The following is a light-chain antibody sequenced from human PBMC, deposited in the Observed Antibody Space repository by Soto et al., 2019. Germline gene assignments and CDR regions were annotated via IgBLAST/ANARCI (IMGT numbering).Light chain of an antibody. CDR3: QYYGSSPRT. V-gene: IGKV3-20*01. J-gene: IGKJ1*01. Sequence: EVVMTQSPATLSVSPGKGAPLTCRASQSVGTKLAWYQQKPGQAPRLLIYGTSNRATGIPDRFSGSGSGPDFSLIISRLEPEDFAVYYCQYYGSSPRTFGQGTKVDIK. CDR2: GTS. CDR1: QSVGTK.